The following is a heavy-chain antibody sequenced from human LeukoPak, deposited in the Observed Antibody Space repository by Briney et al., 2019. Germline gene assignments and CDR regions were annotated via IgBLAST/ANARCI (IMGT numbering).Heavy chain of an antibody. J-gene: IGHJ4*02. CDR1: GFTFSSYG. V-gene: IGHV3-30*18. CDR3: AKVGGWEYFDY. D-gene: IGHD6-19*01. Sequence: GGSLRLSCAASGFTFSSYGMHWVRQAPGKGLEWVAVISYDGSNKYYADSVKGRFTISRDNSKNTLYLQMNSLRAEDTAVYYCAKVGGWEYFDYWGQGTLVPVSS. CDR2: ISYDGSNK.